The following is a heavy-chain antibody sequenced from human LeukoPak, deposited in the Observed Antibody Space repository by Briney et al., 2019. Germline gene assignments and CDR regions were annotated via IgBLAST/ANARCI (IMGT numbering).Heavy chain of an antibody. V-gene: IGHV4-39*01. CDR3: ARRATTVTSWLDP. CDR2: IYYSGST. D-gene: IGHD4-17*01. J-gene: IGHJ5*02. Sequence: PSETLSLTCTVSGGSITRTSYYWGWIRQPPGKGLEWIGSIYYSGSTYYNASLRSRVTISVAPSQSQFSLRLSSVSAADTAVYYCARRATTVTSWLDPWGQGILVTVSS. CDR1: GGSITRTSYY.